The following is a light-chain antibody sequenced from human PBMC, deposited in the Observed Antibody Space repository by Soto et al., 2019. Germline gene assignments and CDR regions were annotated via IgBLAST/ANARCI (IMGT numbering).Light chain of an antibody. CDR3: QSYDSSLSVR. J-gene: IGLJ2*01. CDR1: SSNIGAGYD. Sequence: QSVLTQPPSVSGAPGQRVTISCTGSSSNIGAGYDVHWSQRLPGTAPKLLIYGNSNRPSGVPDRFSGSKSGTSASLAITGLQAEDEADYYCQSYDSSLSVRFGGGTKLTVL. CDR2: GNS. V-gene: IGLV1-40*01.